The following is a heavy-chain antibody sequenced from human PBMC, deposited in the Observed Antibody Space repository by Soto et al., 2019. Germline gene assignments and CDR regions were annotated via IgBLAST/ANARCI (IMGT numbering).Heavy chain of an antibody. CDR1: GYTFTGYY. CDR3: AREVYHYVWASYRSSFKFDD. J-gene: IGHJ4*02. D-gene: IGHD3-16*02. V-gene: IGHV1-2*04. CDR2: INPNSGGT. Sequence: GASVKVSCKASGYTFTGYYMHWVRQAPGQGLEWMGWINPNSGGTNYAQKFQGWVTMTRDTSISTAYMELSRLRSDDTAVYYCAREVYHYVWASYRSSFKFDDCGQGTMVTVST.